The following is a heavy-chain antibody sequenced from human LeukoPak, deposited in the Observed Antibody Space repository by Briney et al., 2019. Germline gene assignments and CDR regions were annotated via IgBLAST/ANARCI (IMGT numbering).Heavy chain of an antibody. Sequence: ASVKVSCKASGYTFTSYYMHWVRQAPGQGLEWMGIINPSGGSTSYAQKFQGRITMTRDMSTSTVYMELSSLRSEDTAVYYCARVVYYYDSSGYGVFDYWGQGTLVTVSS. J-gene: IGHJ4*02. V-gene: IGHV1-46*01. CDR1: GYTFTSYY. CDR3: ARVVYYYDSSGYGVFDY. CDR2: INPSGGST. D-gene: IGHD3-22*01.